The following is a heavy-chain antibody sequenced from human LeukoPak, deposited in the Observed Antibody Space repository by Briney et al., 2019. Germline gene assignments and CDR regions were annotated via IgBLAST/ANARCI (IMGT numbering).Heavy chain of an antibody. D-gene: IGHD6-19*01. V-gene: IGHV3-74*01. CDR2: INSDGSST. CDR3: ARVDSVAGNWYFDL. Sequence: GGSLRLSCAASGFTFSSYWMHWVHQAPGKGLVWVSRINSDGSSTSYADSVKGRFTISRDNAKNTLYLQMNSLRAEDTAVYYCARVDSVAGNWYFDLWGRGTLVTVSS. J-gene: IGHJ2*01. CDR1: GFTFSSYW.